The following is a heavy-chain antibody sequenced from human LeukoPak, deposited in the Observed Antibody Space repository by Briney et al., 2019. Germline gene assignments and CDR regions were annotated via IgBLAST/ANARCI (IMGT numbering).Heavy chain of an antibody. CDR3: ARKNFYPFWYFDV. J-gene: IGHJ2*01. V-gene: IGHV4-59*08. Sequence: PSETLSLTCTVSGGSISGHYWNWIRQSPEKGLEWIGYIYDSGTANYNPSLKSRVAISIDTSKNQFSLSLNSLTAADTAIYFCARKNFYPFWYFDVWGRGTLVTVSS. D-gene: IGHD3-3*01. CDR2: IYDSGTA. CDR1: GGSISGHY.